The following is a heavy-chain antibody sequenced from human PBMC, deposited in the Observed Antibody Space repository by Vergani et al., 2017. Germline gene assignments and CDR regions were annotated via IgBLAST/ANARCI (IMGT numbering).Heavy chain of an antibody. CDR1: GFTFDDYA. D-gene: IGHD2-2*01. V-gene: IGHV3-9*01. Sequence: EVQLVESGGGLVQPGRSLRLSCAASGFTFDDYAMHWVRQAPGKGLKWVSGISWNSGSIGYADSVKGRFTISRDNAKNSLYLQMNSLRAEDTALYYCAKDHQLAYGMDVWGQGTTVTVSS. CDR2: ISWNSGSI. J-gene: IGHJ6*02. CDR3: AKDHQLAYGMDV.